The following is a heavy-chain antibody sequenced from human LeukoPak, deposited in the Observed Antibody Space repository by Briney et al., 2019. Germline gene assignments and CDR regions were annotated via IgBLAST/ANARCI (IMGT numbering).Heavy chain of an antibody. D-gene: IGHD2-15*01. V-gene: IGHV3-74*01. J-gene: IGHJ4*02. CDR3: ARDGSLPDY. CDR1: GFIFSNYW. CDR2: INSDGTK. Sequence: GGSLRLSCTASGFIFSNYWMHWVRQVPGKGLVWVSRINSDGTKIYAESVKGRFTISRDNAKNTLYLQMNSLRAEDTAVYYCARDGSLPDYWGQGTLVTVSS.